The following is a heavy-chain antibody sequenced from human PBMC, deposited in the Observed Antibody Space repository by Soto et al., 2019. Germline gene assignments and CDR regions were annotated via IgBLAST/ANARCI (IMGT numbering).Heavy chain of an antibody. CDR3: ARDGGVAATLANYFDY. D-gene: IGHD2-15*01. J-gene: IGHJ4*02. V-gene: IGHV3-21*01. CDR1: GFTFNSYS. Sequence: GGSLRLSCAASGFTFNSYSMNWVRQAPGKGLVWVSSMSRSSRYIYYADSVKGRFTISRDNAKNSVYLQMNSLRAEDTAVYYCARDGGVAATLANYFDYWGQGTLVTVSS. CDR2: MSRSSRYI.